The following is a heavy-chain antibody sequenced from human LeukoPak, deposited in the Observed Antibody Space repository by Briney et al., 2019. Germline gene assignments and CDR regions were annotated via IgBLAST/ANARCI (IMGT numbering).Heavy chain of an antibody. J-gene: IGHJ5*02. V-gene: IGHV4-59*08. D-gene: IGHD3-22*01. Sequence: PSQTLSLTRTVSGPSISSNYCSWIRPPPGKGLGWGGYIYYSGSNNYNPSLKIRVPISVDTSKNQFSLKQSSVTAADTAVYYCARLHKGSRDSSGYGRCWFDLWGQGTVVTVSS. CDR3: ARLHKGSRDSSGYGRCWFDL. CDR1: GPSISSNY. CDR2: IYYSGSN.